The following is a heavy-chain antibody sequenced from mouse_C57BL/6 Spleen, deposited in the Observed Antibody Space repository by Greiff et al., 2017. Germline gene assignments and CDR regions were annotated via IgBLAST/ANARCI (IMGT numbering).Heavy chain of an antibody. CDR3: ARGGIYDGYHWYFDG. J-gene: IGHJ1*03. V-gene: IGHV15-2*01. Sequence: QVQLKESGSELRSPGSSVKLSCKDFDSEVFPIAYMSWVRQKPGHGFEWIGGILPSIGRTIYGEKFEDKATLDADTLSNTAYLELNSLTSEDSAIYYCARGGIYDGYHWYFDGWGTGTTVTVSS. D-gene: IGHD2-3*01. CDR2: ILPSIGRT. CDR1: DSEVFPIAY.